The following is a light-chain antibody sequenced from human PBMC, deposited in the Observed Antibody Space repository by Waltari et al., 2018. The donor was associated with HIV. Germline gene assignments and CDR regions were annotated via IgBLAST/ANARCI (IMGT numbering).Light chain of an antibody. V-gene: IGLV2-8*01. CDR3: NSYAGSNNWV. Sequence: SALTQPPSASGSPGQSVPIPCTGPTIEVGASKYASWYQQHPGKAPKLMIYEVHKRPSGVPDRFSGSKSVNTASLTVSGLQADDEADYYCNSYAGSNNWVFGGGTKLTVL. J-gene: IGLJ3*02. CDR1: TIEVGASKY. CDR2: EVH.